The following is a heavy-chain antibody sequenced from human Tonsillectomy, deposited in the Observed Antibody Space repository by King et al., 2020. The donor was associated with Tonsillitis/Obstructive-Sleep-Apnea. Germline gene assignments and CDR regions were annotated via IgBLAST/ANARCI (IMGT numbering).Heavy chain of an antibody. J-gene: IGHJ3*02. Sequence: VQLVESGGGLVQPGRSLRLSCAASGFTFDDYAMHWVRQAPGKGLEWVSSISWNGGIINFADSVQGRFTISRDNARNSLYLQMNSLRAEDTALYYCAKDQIIGTTGTPGDAFDIWGQGKMVTVSS. CDR2: ISWNGGII. V-gene: IGHV3-9*01. CDR1: GFTFDDYA. CDR3: AKDQIIGTTGTPGDAFDI. D-gene: IGHD6-13*01.